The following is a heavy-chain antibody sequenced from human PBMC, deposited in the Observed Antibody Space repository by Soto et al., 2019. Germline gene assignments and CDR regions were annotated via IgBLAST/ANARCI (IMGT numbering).Heavy chain of an antibody. CDR1: GYSFTSYW. CDR3: AIQVPGYSSSWTDDYYYYGMDV. J-gene: IGHJ6*02. V-gene: IGHV5-10-1*01. D-gene: IGHD6-13*01. CDR2: IDPSDSYT. Sequence: GESLKISCKGSGYSFTSYWISWVRQMPGKGLEGMGRIDPSDSYTDYSPSFQGHVTISADKSISTAYLQWSSLTASDTAMYYCAIQVPGYSSSWTDDYYYYGMDVWGQGTTVTVSS.